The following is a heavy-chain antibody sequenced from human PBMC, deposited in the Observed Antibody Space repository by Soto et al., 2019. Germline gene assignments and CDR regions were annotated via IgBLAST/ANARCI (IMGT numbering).Heavy chain of an antibody. Sequence: PGGSLRLSCAGSGFTFSKYGMSWVRQAPGKGLEWVSTISASGGITHYADSVKGRFTISRDNSKNTVYLQMNSLRAEDTALYYCTKGGPAYTWFDPWGQGTLVTVSS. V-gene: IGHV3-23*01. CDR1: GFTFSKYG. CDR2: ISASGGIT. J-gene: IGHJ5*02. CDR3: TKGGPAYTWFDP.